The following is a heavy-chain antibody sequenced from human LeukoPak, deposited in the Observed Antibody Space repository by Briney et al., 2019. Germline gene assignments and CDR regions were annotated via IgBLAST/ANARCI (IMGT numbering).Heavy chain of an antibody. V-gene: IGHV3-7*03. Sequence: PGGSLRLSCVASGLTFSSYWMSWVRQAPGKGLEWVANIKQDGGEKYYVDSVKGRFTISRDNAKSSLYLQMNSLRAEDTALYYCAKDMGGYDYGDYYFDYWGQGTLVTVSS. CDR1: GLTFSSYW. CDR2: IKQDGGEK. D-gene: IGHD5-12*01. CDR3: AKDMGGYDYGDYYFDY. J-gene: IGHJ4*02.